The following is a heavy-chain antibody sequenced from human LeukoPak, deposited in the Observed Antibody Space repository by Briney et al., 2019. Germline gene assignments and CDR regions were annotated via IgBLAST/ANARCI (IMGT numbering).Heavy chain of an antibody. CDR2: KYHSGSS. CDR1: GDSISSHY. CDR3: ARATVAAAAPGGY. Sequence: SETLSLTCTVSGDSISSHYWSWVRQPPGKGLEWIAYKYHSGSSNSNPSLKSRVTISVDTSKNQFSLKLSSVTAADTAVYYCARATVAAAAPGGYWGQGTPVTVSS. V-gene: IGHV4-59*08. D-gene: IGHD6-13*01. J-gene: IGHJ4*02.